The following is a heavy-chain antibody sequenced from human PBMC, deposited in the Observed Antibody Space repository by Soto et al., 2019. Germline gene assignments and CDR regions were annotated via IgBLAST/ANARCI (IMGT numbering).Heavy chain of an antibody. Sequence: GGSLRLSCAASGFTFSSYAMSWVRQAPGKGLEWVSAISGSGGSTYYADSVKGRFTISRDNSKNTLYLQMNSLRAEDTAVYYCAKDRLIYDILTGYPKDAFDIWGQGTMVTVSS. V-gene: IGHV3-23*01. CDR1: GFTFSSYA. CDR2: ISGSGGST. CDR3: AKDRLIYDILTGYPKDAFDI. J-gene: IGHJ3*02. D-gene: IGHD3-9*01.